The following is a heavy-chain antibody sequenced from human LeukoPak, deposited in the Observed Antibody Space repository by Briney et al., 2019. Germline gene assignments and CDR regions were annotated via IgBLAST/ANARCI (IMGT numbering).Heavy chain of an antibody. CDR2: ISVYNGNT. CDR3: ARDREAAGQKLTDY. Sequence: ASVKVSCKASGYTFTSYGITRVRQAPGQGLEWMGWISVYNGNTNYAQKLQGRVTMTTDTSTSTAYMELRSLRSDDTAIYYCARDREAAGQKLTDYWGQGTLVTVSS. D-gene: IGHD6-13*01. CDR1: GYTFTSYG. J-gene: IGHJ4*02. V-gene: IGHV1-18*01.